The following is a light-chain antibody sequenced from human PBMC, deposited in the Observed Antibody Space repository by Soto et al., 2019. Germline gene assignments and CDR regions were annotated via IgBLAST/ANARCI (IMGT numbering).Light chain of an antibody. CDR3: QAWDSSTEV. Sequence: ELTQPPSVSVSPGQTASITCSGDKLGDKYACWYQQKPGQSPVLVIYQDSKRPSGIPERFSGSNSGNTATLTISGTQAMDEADYYCQAWDSSTEVFGGGTKLSVL. V-gene: IGLV3-1*01. CDR1: KLGDKY. J-gene: IGLJ2*01. CDR2: QDS.